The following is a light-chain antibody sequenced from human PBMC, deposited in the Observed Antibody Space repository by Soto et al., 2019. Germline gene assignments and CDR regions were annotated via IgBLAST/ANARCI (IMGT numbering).Light chain of an antibody. V-gene: IGKV1-39*01. CDR1: QSISSY. CDR2: AAS. Sequence: DIQMTQSPSSLSASVGDRVTITCRASQSISSYLNWFQLKPGKTPKLLIYAASTLQSGVPSRFSGSGSGTDFKLTISSLQPDDFATYYCQPSYSTPYTFGQGTKLEIK. J-gene: IGKJ2*01. CDR3: QPSYSTPYT.